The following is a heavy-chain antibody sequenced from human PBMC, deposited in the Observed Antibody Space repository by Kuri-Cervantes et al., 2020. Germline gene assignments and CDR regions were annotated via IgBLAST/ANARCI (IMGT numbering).Heavy chain of an antibody. J-gene: IGHJ5*02. CDR1: TGSFSGYY. Sequence: SQTLSLTCAVYTGSFSGYYWSWIRQSPGKGLEWIGEINHSGSTNYNPSLKSRVTISVDRSKNQFSLKLGSVTAADTAVYYCARRHTELRLGELYWFDPWGQGTLVTVSS. D-gene: IGHD3-16*01. CDR2: INHSGST. CDR3: ARRHTELRLGELYWFDP. V-gene: IGHV4-34*01.